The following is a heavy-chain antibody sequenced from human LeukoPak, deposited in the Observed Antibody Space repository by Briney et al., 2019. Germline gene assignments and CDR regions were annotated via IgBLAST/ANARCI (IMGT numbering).Heavy chain of an antibody. V-gene: IGHV3-48*01. D-gene: IGHD3-10*01. CDR1: GFTFSYYS. CDR2: ISGSSNIK. CDR3: ARGIFYGSGSQSFDY. J-gene: IGHJ4*02. Sequence: GGSPRLSCAASGFTFSYYSMSWIRQAPGKGLEWISYISGSSNIKYFADSVKGRFTISRDNAKESLYLQMDSLRAEDTAFYYCARGIFYGSGSQSFDYWGRGTLVTVSS.